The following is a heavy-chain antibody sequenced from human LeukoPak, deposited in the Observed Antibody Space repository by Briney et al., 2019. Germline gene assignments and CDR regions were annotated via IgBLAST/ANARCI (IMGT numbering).Heavy chain of an antibody. CDR3: AKDHSNSWYSDY. CDR2: IYSGGST. CDR1: GFTVSSNY. J-gene: IGHJ4*02. D-gene: IGHD2-2*01. Sequence: GGSLRLSCAASGFTVSSNYMSWVRQAPGKGLEWLSVIYSGGSTEYADSVKGRFTIDRDTSKNTLYLEMNSLRAEDTAVYYCAKDHSNSWYSDYWGQGTLVTVSS. V-gene: IGHV3-53*01.